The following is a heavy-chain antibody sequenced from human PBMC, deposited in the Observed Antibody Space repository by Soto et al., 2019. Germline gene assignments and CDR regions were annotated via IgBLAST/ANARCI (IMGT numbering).Heavy chain of an antibody. CDR1: GLAFSNYA. D-gene: IGHD2-8*01. CDR2: ISGGGDKT. Sequence: GGSLRLSCVSSGLAFSNYAMSWVRQAPGKGLEWVSGISGGGDKTYYADSVKGRFTISRDNSKNTLYLQMNSLRVEDTAVYYCEWDSWGQGTLVTVSS. J-gene: IGHJ4*02. CDR3: EWDS. V-gene: IGHV3-23*01.